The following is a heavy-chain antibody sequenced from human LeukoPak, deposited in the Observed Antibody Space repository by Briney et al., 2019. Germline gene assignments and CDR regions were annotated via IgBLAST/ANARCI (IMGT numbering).Heavy chain of an antibody. CDR1: GYTFTGYY. CDR3: ARLEVDSGSYYDY. D-gene: IGHD1-26*01. V-gene: IGHV1-2*02. J-gene: IGHJ4*02. CDR2: INPNSGGT. Sequence: ASVKVSCKASGYTFTGYYMHWVRQAPGQGLEWMGWINPNSGGTNYAQKFQGRVTMTRDTSISTAYMELSRLRSDDTAVYNCARLEVDSGSYYDYWGQGTLVTVSS.